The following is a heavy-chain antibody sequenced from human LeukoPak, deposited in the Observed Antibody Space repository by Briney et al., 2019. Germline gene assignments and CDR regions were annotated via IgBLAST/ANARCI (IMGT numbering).Heavy chain of an antibody. CDR1: GGSISSGGYS. Sequence: PSETLSLTCAVSGGSISSGGYSWSWIRQPPGKGLEWIGYIYHSGSTYYNPSLKSRVTISVDRSKNQFSLKLSSVTAADTAVYYCARSAAVTGQFDFWGPGTLVTVSS. CDR3: ARSAAVTGQFDF. V-gene: IGHV4-30-2*01. CDR2: IYHSGST. D-gene: IGHD6-19*01. J-gene: IGHJ4*02.